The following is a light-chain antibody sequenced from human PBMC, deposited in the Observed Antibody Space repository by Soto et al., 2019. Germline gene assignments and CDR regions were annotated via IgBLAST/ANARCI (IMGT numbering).Light chain of an antibody. CDR1: QGIRND. Sequence: AIPMTQSPSSLSASVGDRVTITCRASQGIRNDLGWYQQKPGKAPKLLIYAASSLQSGVPSRFSGSGSGTDFTLTISILQPEDYATYYCLQEYNYPRTFCQGTKVEIK. CDR3: LQEYNYPRT. J-gene: IGKJ1*01. V-gene: IGKV1-6*01. CDR2: AAS.